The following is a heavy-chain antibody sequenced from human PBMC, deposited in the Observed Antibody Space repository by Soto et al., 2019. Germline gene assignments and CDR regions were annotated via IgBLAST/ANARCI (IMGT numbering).Heavy chain of an antibody. J-gene: IGHJ4*02. D-gene: IGHD3-10*01. CDR1: GGSFSGYN. CDR3: ARGRQETIGTGKFES. V-gene: IGHV4-34*01. CDR2: IFHTGTT. Sequence: QVQLKQWGAGLLKPSETLSLTCAVYGGSFSGYNWHWIRRPPGKGLEWIGQIFHTGTTNYNTSLKNRVTISLDTSRTQFSLKLSSVTAADTAVYYCARGRQETIGTGKFESWGQGSLVTVSS.